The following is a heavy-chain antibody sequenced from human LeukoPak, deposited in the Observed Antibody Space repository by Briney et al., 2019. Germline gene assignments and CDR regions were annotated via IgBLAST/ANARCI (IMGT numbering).Heavy chain of an antibody. CDR3: ARDRVDTANDAFDI. J-gene: IGHJ3*02. D-gene: IGHD5-18*01. Sequence: PSETLSLTCAVYGGSFSGYYWSWIRQPPGKGLEWIGEINHSGSTNYNPSLKSRVTISVDTSKNQFSLKLSSVTAADTAVYYCARDRVDTANDAFDIWGQGTMVTVSS. CDR2: INHSGST. V-gene: IGHV4-34*01. CDR1: GGSFSGYY.